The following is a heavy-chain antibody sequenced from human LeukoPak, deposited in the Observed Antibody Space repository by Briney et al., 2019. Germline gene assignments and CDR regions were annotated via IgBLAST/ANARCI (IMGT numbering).Heavy chain of an antibody. D-gene: IGHD6-13*01. CDR3: AKDTRSSWYCATACGRASFDI. CDR2: IYSDGTT. J-gene: IGHJ3*02. V-gene: IGHV3-66*01. Sequence: PGGSLRLSCAASEFTVSSNYMSWVRQAPGKGLEWVSIIYSDGTTFYADSVKGRLTISRDISKNTVYLQMNSLRADDTAVYYCAKDTRSSWYCATACGRASFDIWGQGTMVTVSS. CDR1: EFTVSSNY.